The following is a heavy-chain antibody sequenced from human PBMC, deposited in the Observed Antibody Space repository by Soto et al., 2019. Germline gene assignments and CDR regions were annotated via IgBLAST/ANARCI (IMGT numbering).Heavy chain of an antibody. CDR1: GGTFSSYA. CDR2: IIPIFGTA. Sequence: SVKVSCKASGGTFSSYAISWVRQAPGQGLEWMGGIIPIFGTANYAQKFQGRVTITADESTSTAYMELSSLRSEDTAVYYCAGGVLGGYCSGGSCHDDAFDIWGQGTMVTVSS. D-gene: IGHD2-15*01. CDR3: AGGVLGGYCSGGSCHDDAFDI. V-gene: IGHV1-69*13. J-gene: IGHJ3*02.